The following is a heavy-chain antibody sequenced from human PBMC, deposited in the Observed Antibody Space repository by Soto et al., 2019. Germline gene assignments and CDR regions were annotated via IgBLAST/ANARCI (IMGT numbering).Heavy chain of an antibody. CDR1: GGSIDKSTYY. Sequence: SETLSLTCTVSGGSIDKSTYYWCWIRQPPGKALEWIGSIYYSGSTYYYPSFKSRVTISVDTSRNQFSLKLSSVTAADTAVYYCARHHESGWYGYWGQGTLVTVSS. J-gene: IGHJ4*02. CDR3: ARHHESGWYGY. D-gene: IGHD6-19*01. CDR2: IYYSGST. V-gene: IGHV4-39*01.